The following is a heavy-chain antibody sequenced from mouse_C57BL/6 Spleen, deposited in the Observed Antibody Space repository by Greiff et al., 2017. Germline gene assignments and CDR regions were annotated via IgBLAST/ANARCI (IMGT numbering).Heavy chain of an antibody. V-gene: IGHV14-3*01. D-gene: IGHD2-1*01. CDR2: IDPANGNT. J-gene: IGHJ4*01. Sequence: VQLQQSVAELVRPGASVKLSCTASGFNIKNTYMHWVKQRPEQGLEWIGRIDPANGNTKYAPKFQGKATITADTSSNTAYLQLSSLTSEDSAVYFCELYYGNYEEGMDYWGQGTSVTVSS. CDR3: ELYYGNYEEGMDY. CDR1: GFNIKNTY.